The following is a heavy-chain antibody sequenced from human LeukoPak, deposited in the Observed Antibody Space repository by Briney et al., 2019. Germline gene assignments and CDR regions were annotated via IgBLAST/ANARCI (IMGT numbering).Heavy chain of an antibody. D-gene: IGHD5-24*01. J-gene: IGHJ5*02. V-gene: IGHV3-23*01. CDR2: TSSSDAGT. CDR1: GFPLSSYA. CDR3: ARDNSVRDEAWWFNP. Sequence: HPGGSLRLSCAASGFPLSSYAMSWVRQAPGKWLEWVSATSSSDAGTYYADSVKGRFTISRDNAKNSLYLQMNSLRAEDTAVYYCARDNSVRDEAWWFNPWGQGTLVTVSS.